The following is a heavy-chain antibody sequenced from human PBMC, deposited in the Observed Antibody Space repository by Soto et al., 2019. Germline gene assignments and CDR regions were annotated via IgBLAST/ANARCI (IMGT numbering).Heavy chain of an antibody. D-gene: IGHD3-22*01. CDR1: GFTFSSYN. CDR3: ARDPGYYYDSSGYYPDAFDI. J-gene: IGHJ3*02. V-gene: IGHV3-33*01. Sequence: HPESAVKLSCAAPGFTFSSYNMHWVRQAPGEGLEWVAVIWYDGSNKYYADSVKGRFTISRDNSKNTLYLQMNSLRAEDTAVYYCARDPGYYYDSSGYYPDAFDIWGQGTMVTVSS. CDR2: IWYDGSNK.